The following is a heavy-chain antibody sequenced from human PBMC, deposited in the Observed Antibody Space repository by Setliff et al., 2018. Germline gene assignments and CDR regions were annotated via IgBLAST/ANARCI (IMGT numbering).Heavy chain of an antibody. CDR1: GGPFSGASI. Sequence: PSETLSLTCTVSGGPFSGASIWSWIRQPPGKGLEWIVNIHHSGKAYYNPSLKSRVTMSVDTSKNHVSLKLSSVTAADTAVYYCARMSGFQYMDVWGKGTTVTVSS. V-gene: IGHV4-38-2*02. D-gene: IGHD3-3*01. CDR2: IHHSGKA. J-gene: IGHJ6*03. CDR3: ARMSGFQYMDV.